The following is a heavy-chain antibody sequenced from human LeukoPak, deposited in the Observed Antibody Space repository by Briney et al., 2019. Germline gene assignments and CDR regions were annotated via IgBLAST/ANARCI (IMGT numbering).Heavy chain of an antibody. CDR2: INPNSGGT. Sequence: ASVKVSCKASGYTFTGYYMHWVRQAPGQGLEWMGWINPNSGGTNYAQKFQGRVTMTRDTSISTAYMELSRLLSGDTAVYYCARGKTMVYCGGDCYRFDNWGQGTLVTVSS. D-gene: IGHD2-21*02. V-gene: IGHV1-2*02. CDR1: GYTFTGYY. CDR3: ARGKTMVYCGGDCYRFDN. J-gene: IGHJ4*02.